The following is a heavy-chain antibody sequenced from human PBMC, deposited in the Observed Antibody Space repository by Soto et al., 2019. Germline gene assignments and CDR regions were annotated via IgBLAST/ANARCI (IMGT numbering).Heavy chain of an antibody. J-gene: IGHJ6*02. CDR3: AREIAGYCSGGSCQMYYYGMDV. D-gene: IGHD2-15*01. V-gene: IGHV4-61*01. Sequence: PSETLSLTCTVSGGSVSSGSYYWSWIRQPPGKGLEWIGYIYYSGSTNYNPSLKSRVTISVDTSKNQFSLKLSSVTAADTAVYYCAREIAGYCSGGSCQMYYYGMDVWGQGTTVTVSS. CDR2: IYYSGST. CDR1: GGSVSSGSYY.